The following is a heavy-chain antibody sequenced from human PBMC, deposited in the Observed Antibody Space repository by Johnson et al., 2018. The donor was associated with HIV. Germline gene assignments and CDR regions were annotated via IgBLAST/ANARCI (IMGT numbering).Heavy chain of an antibody. J-gene: IGHJ3*02. CDR1: GFIVSTNY. CDR3: AKDYGDYGFVRDAFDI. Sequence: VQLVESGGGLIQPGGSLRLSCAASGFIVSTNYMSWVRQAPGKGLEWVSVISGGGGSTYYADSVKGRFTISRDNSKNTLYLQMNSLRAEDTAVYYCAKDYGDYGFVRDAFDIWGQGTVVTVSS. V-gene: IGHV3-23*04. CDR2: ISGGGGST. D-gene: IGHD4-17*01.